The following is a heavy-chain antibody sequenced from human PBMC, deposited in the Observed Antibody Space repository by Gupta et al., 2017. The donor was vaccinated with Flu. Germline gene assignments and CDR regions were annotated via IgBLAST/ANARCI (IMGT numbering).Heavy chain of an antibody. CDR3: ARDRDYLLDS. CDR2: ISTKKGNT. V-gene: IGHV1-18*01. D-gene: IGHD4-17*01. J-gene: IGHJ4*02. Sequence: SWVRQAPGQGLEWMGWISTKKGNTNYAQKVQGRVTLTTDTFTRTVYMELRSLRFDDTAVYYCARDRDYLLDSWGQGTLITVSS.